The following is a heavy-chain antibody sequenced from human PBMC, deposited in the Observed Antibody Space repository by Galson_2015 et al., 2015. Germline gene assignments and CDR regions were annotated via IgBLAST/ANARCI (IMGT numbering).Heavy chain of an antibody. CDR3: ARPSQDCSTSTCPYNY. CDR2: ITPIFGTA. D-gene: IGHD2-2*01. Sequence: SVKVSCKASGGSFSIYDISWVRQAPGQGPQWMGGITPIFGTANYAQRFQGRVTITAEQSTSTAYMELSGLRSEDTAVYYCARPSQDCSTSTCPYNYWGPGTLVTVSS. J-gene: IGHJ4*02. CDR1: GGSFSIYD. V-gene: IGHV1-69*13.